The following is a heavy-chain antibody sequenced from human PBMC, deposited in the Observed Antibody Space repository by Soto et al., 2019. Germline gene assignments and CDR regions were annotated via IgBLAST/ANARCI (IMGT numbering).Heavy chain of an antibody. V-gene: IGHV4-4*02. CDR3: ARVGSGWYAPLDY. CDR1: GGSMSRSYW. J-gene: IGHJ4*02. Sequence: QVQLQESGPGLVKPSGTLSLTCAVSGGSMSRSYWWTWLRQSPGKGLEWLGEINASGEYNYAQSFSSRVTMSVDKSKNHFSVMLTSVTAADTAIYYCARVGSGWYAPLDYWGQGTLVTVSS. CDR2: INASGEY. D-gene: IGHD6-19*01.